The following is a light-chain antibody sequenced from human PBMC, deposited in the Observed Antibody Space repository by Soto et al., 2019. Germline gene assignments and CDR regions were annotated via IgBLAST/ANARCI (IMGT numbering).Light chain of an antibody. CDR1: SSDVGGHNS. J-gene: IGLJ1*01. CDR2: DVS. Sequence: QSALTQPASVSGSPGQSITISCTGTSSDVGGHNSVSWYRQDPGKAPKLMIYDVSNRPSGVSDRFSGSKSGNTASLTISGLQIEDEADYYCISYASDDVRSVFGTGTKVTVL. CDR3: ISYASDDVRSV. V-gene: IGLV2-14*01.